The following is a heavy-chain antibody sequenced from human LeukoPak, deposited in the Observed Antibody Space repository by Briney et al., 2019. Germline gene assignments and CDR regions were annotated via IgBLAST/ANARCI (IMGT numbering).Heavy chain of an antibody. V-gene: IGHV3-33*08. J-gene: IGHJ4*02. D-gene: IGHD5-24*01. CDR3: ARDGARYNSYFDY. CDR1: GFTFSTYW. CDR2: IWYDGSNK. Sequence: GSLRLSCAATGFTFSTYWMHWVRQAPGKGLEWVAVIWYDGSNKYYADSVKGRFTISRDNSKNTLYLQMNSLRAEDTAVYYCARDGARYNSYFDYWGQGTLVTVSS.